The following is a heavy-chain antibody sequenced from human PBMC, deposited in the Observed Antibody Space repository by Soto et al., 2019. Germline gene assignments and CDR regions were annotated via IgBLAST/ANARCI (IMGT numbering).Heavy chain of an antibody. CDR1: GYTFTSYD. D-gene: IGHD2-2*01. Sequence: ASVKVSCKASGYTFTSYDINWVRQATGQGLEWMGWMNPNSGNTGYAQKFQGRVTMTRNTSISTAYMELSSLRSEDTAVYYCARASKISVPAALGYWGQGTLVTVSS. CDR2: MNPNSGNT. CDR3: ARASKISVPAALGY. V-gene: IGHV1-8*01. J-gene: IGHJ4*02.